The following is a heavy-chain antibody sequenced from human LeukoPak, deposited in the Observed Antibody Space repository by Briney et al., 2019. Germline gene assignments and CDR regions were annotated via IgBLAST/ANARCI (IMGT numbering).Heavy chain of an antibody. J-gene: IGHJ4*02. CDR3: ARDKKASSWAPIHFDY. D-gene: IGHD6-13*01. V-gene: IGHV4-34*01. CDR1: GGSFSGYY. Sequence: SETLSLTCAVYGGSFSGYYWSWIRQPPGKGLEWIGEINHSGSTNYNPSLKSRVTISVDTSKNQFSLKLSSVTAEDTAVYYCARDKKASSWAPIHFDYWGQGTLVTVSS. CDR2: INHSGST.